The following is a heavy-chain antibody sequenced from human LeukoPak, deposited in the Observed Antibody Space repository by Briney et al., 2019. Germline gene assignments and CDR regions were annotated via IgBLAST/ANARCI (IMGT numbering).Heavy chain of an antibody. V-gene: IGHV3-21*01. CDR3: ASSGYNWNPVHWFDP. CDR1: GFTFSSYS. CDR2: ISHSSSYI. D-gene: IGHD1-20*01. Sequence: PGGSLRLSCAASGFTFSSYSMHWVRQAPGKGLEWVSSISHSSSYIYYADSVKGRFTISRDNAKNSLYLQMNSLRAEDTAVYYCASSGYNWNPVHWFDPWGQGTLVTVSS. J-gene: IGHJ5*02.